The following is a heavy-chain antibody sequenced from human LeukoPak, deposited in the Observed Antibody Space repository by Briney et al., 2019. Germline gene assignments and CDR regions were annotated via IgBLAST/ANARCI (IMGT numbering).Heavy chain of an antibody. V-gene: IGHV3-23*01. D-gene: IGHD3-3*01. CDR1: GFTFSTYA. Sequence: PGGSLRLSCAASGFTFSTYAMTWVRQAPGKGLEWVSHISGSGGRTYYGDSVKGRFTISRDNSKNTLFLQMNSLRAEDTAVYYCAKDGVLRFLPRRDYWGQGTLVTVSS. J-gene: IGHJ4*02. CDR3: AKDGVLRFLPRRDY. CDR2: ISGSGGRT.